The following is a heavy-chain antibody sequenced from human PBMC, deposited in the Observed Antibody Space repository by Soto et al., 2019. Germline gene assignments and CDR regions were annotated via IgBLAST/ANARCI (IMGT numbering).Heavy chain of an antibody. Sequence: PETLSLTSTVCGGSISSYYWSWIRQPAGKGLEWIGRIYTSGSTTYNPSLKSRVTMSVDTSKNQFSLKLSSVTAADTAVYYCAREGGWYNWFDPWGQGTLVTVSS. CDR2: IYTSGST. D-gene: IGHD6-19*01. J-gene: IGHJ5*02. V-gene: IGHV4-4*07. CDR3: AREGGWYNWFDP. CDR1: GGSISSYY.